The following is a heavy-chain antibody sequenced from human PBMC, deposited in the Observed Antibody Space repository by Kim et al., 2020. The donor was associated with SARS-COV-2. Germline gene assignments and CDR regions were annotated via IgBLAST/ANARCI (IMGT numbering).Heavy chain of an antibody. J-gene: IGHJ5*02. CDR3: ARGTEEEVVPAATSAGKYNWFDP. CDR1: GGSISSGDYY. V-gene: IGHV4-30-4*01. D-gene: IGHD2-2*01. Sequence: SETLSLTCTVSGGSISSGDYYWSWIRQPPGKGLEWIGYIYYSGSTYYNPSLKSRVTISVDTSKNQFSLKLSSVTAADTAGYYCARGTEEEVVPAATSAGKYNWFDPWGQGTLVTVSS. CDR2: IYYSGST.